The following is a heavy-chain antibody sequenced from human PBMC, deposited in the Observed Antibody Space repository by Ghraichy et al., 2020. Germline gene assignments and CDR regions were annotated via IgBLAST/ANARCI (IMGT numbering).Heavy chain of an antibody. D-gene: IGHD3-10*01. CDR3: ARSDYYASGSPFQH. CDR2: ITSSSSTI. V-gene: IGHV3-48*02. Sequence: GGSLRLSCAASGFIFSSYNMNWVRQAPGKGLEWVSHITSSSSTIYYADSVKGRFTISRDNAKRSLYLQMNSLRDEDTPLYYCARSDYYASGSPFQHWGQGTLVTVSS. CDR1: GFIFSSYN. J-gene: IGHJ1*01.